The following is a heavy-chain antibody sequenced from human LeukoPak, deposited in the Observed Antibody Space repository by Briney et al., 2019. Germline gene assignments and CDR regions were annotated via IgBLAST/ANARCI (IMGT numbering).Heavy chain of an antibody. V-gene: IGHV3-23*01. J-gene: IGHJ6*02. D-gene: IGHD6-13*01. CDR1: GFTFTTYA. CDR3: ARPDRLAAAGTWSYYYALDV. Sequence: QTGGSLRLSCAASGFTFTTYAMSWVRQAPGKGLEWVSAISGSGGNTYYADSVKGRFTISRDNSKNTLYLQMNSLRAEDTAVYYCARPDRLAAAGTWSYYYALDVWGQGTTVTVSS. CDR2: ISGSGGNT.